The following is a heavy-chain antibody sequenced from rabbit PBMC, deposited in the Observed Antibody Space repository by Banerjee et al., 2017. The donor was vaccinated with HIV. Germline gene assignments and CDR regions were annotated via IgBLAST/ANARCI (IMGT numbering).Heavy chain of an antibody. J-gene: IGHJ4*01. D-gene: IGHD7-1*01. CDR1: GSDISSYYY. CDR2: IYAGSSGST. CDR3: ARGNTGGGSGLNL. Sequence: QEQLEESGGGLVQPEGSLTLTCTASGSDISSYYYMCWVRQAPGKGLEWIACIYAGSSGSTYYASWAKGRFTISKTSSTTVTLQMTSLTAADTATYLCARGNTGGGSGLNLWGPGTLVTVS. V-gene: IGHV1S45*01.